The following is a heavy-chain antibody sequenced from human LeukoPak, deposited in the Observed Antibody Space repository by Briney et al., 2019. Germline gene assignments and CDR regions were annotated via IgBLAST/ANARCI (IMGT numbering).Heavy chain of an antibody. Sequence: SETLSLTCTVSGGSISSYYWSWIRQPPGKGLEWIGYIYYSGSTNYNPSLKSRVTMSVDTSKKQFSLKLSSVIAADTAVYYCARGSHGYYYGMDVWGQGTRSPSP. CDR3: ARGSHGYYYGMDV. CDR2: IYYSGST. D-gene: IGHD1-26*01. V-gene: IGHV4-59*01. J-gene: IGHJ6*02. CDR1: GGSISSYY.